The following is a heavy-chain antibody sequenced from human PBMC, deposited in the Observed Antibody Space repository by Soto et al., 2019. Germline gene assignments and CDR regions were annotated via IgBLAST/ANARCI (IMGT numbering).Heavy chain of an antibody. D-gene: IGHD3-3*01. CDR3: AKDRGGPYYDFWSGYYAN. CDR1: GFTFSSYA. J-gene: IGHJ4*02. V-gene: IGHV3-23*01. Sequence: EVQLLESGGGLVQPGGSLRLSCAASGFTFSSYAMSWVRQAPGKGLEWVSAISGSGGSTYYADSVKGRFTISRDNSKNTLYLQMNSLRAEDTAVYYGAKDRGGPYYDFWSGYYANWGQGTLVTVSS. CDR2: ISGSGGST.